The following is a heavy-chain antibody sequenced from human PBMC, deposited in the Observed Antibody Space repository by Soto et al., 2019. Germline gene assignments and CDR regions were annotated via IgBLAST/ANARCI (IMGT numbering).Heavy chain of an antibody. CDR2: IYYSGST. CDR1: GGSISSGDYY. V-gene: IGHV4-30-4*01. J-gene: IGHJ6*02. Sequence: QVQLQESGPGLVKPSQTLSLTCTVSGGSISSGDYYWSWIRQPPGKGLEWIGYIYYSGSTYYNPSLKSRVTISVDTSKNQFSLKLSSVTAADTAVYYCARGMTSKHSVRYFDYYYGMDVWGQGTTVTVSS. D-gene: IGHD3-9*01. CDR3: ARGMTSKHSVRYFDYYYGMDV.